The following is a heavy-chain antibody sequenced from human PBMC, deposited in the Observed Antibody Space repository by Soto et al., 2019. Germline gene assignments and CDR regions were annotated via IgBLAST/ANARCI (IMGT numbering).Heavy chain of an antibody. CDR2: INLGGTTT. V-gene: IGHV1-46*04. Sequence: QVQLVQSGAEVKKPGASVKLSCQASEYTFTDYFIHWVRQAPGQGLEWMGLINLGGTTTTYAQKLQGRLNTIRDSSTRTAYMEMSSMRSEDTAVYYCIDEEWGMRYFDDWGQGTLVSVSS. CDR3: IDEEWGMRYFDD. CDR1: EYTFTDYF. D-gene: IGHD3-16*01. J-gene: IGHJ4*02.